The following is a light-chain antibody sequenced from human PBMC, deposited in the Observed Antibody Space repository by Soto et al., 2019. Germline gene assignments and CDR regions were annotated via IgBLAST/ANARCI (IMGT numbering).Light chain of an antibody. V-gene: IGKV1-12*01. CDR1: QGVSTW. J-gene: IGKJ5*01. CDR2: TAS. CDR3: QQAASFPIT. Sequence: DIQMTQSPSSVSASVGDRVTITCQASQGVSTWLAWYQQKPGKAPNLLIYTASSLQSGVPSRVSGSGSGTDFTLTINGLQPEDFATDYCQQAASFPITFGQGTRLEI.